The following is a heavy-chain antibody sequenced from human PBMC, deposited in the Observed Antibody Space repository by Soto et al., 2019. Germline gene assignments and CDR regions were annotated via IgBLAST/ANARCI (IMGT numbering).Heavy chain of an antibody. CDR1: VFTFSSYA. V-gene: IGHV3-30*03. J-gene: IGHJ6*02. Sequence: GGALRLCCAASVFTFSSYAMNWVREAPGKGLEWVALISYDGYSKWYADPVKGRFTISRDNSNNTLFLEMNSPRGDDTAVYFCAAIREVDVWGQGTTVTVSS. D-gene: IGHD1-26*01. CDR3: AAIREVDV. CDR2: ISYDGYSK.